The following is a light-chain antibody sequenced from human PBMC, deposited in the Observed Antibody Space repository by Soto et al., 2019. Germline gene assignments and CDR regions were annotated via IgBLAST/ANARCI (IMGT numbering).Light chain of an antibody. J-gene: IGLJ1*01. V-gene: IGLV2-8*01. Sequence: QSVLTQPASVSGSPGQSITISCSGTYNLVSWYQQHPGKAPKLMIFEVNKRPSGVPDRFSGSKSGNTASLTVSGLQAEDEADYYCSSFAGSNNFPYVFGTGTKVTVL. CDR1: YNL. CDR3: SSFAGSNNFPYV. CDR2: EVN.